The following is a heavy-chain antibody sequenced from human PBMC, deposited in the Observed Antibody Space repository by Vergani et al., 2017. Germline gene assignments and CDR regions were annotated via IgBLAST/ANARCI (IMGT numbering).Heavy chain of an antibody. J-gene: IGHJ6*02. D-gene: IGHD4-11*01. CDR3: ARRRDYSNYRIPLYGMDV. V-gene: IGHV5-10-1*03. CDR1: GYSFTSYW. CDR2: IDPSDSYT. Sequence: EVQLVPSGAEVKTPGESLRISCKGSGYSFTSYWISWVRQMPGKGLEWMGRIDPSDSYTNYSPSFQGHVTISADKSISTAYLQWSSLKASDTAMYYCARRRDYSNYRIPLYGMDVWGQGTTVTVSS.